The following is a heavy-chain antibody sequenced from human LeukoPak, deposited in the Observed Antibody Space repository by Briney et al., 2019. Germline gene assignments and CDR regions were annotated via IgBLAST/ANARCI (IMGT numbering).Heavy chain of an antibody. J-gene: IGHJ4*02. D-gene: IGHD5/OR15-5a*01. Sequence: GGSLRLSCAASGFTFRDFSMHWVRQAPGKGLEWVSLISGDESATHYADSVKGRFTISRDNSKHSVYLQMTGLTVEDTAFYYCAKGKNSFSFTFDYWGQGALVTVSS. CDR2: ISGDESAT. CDR3: AKGKNSFSFTFDY. CDR1: GFTFRDFS. V-gene: IGHV3-43*02.